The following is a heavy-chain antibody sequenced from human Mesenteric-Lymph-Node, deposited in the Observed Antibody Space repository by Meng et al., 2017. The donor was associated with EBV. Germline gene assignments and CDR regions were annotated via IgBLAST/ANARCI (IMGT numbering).Heavy chain of an antibody. J-gene: IGHJ4*02. CDR2: ISGYNGNT. CDR3: ARDGGAGGDKGY. V-gene: IGHV1-18*01. CDR1: GYTFTTYG. D-gene: IGHD3-16*01. Sequence: QVQRVRPGAEGTKPGLSVKFSCKALGYTFTTYGLSGVRPAPGQGLEWMGWISGYNGNTTYAQRFQGRVTMTTDTSTSTAYMELRSLRSDDTAVYYCARDGGAGGDKGYWGQGTLVTVSS.